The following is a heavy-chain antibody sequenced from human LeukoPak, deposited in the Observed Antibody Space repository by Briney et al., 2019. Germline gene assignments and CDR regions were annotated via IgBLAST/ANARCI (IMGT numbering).Heavy chain of an antibody. Sequence: SETLSLTCTVSGGSISSGDYYWSWIRQPPGKGLERIGYIYYSGSTYYNPSLKSRVTISVDTSKNQFSLKLSSVTAADTAVYYCARGVHSSSSLYYMDVWGKGTTVTVSS. CDR3: ARGVHSSSSLYYMDV. J-gene: IGHJ6*03. CDR2: IYYSGST. CDR1: GGSISSGDYY. V-gene: IGHV4-30-4*08. D-gene: IGHD6-6*01.